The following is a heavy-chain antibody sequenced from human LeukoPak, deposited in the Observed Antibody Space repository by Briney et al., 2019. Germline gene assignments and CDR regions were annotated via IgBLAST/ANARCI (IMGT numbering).Heavy chain of an antibody. V-gene: IGHV3-11*01. CDR3: ARGPFTVVTGSPDY. J-gene: IGHJ4*02. D-gene: IGHD4-23*01. Sequence: GGSLRLSCAASGFTFSDYYMSWIRQAPGKGLEWVSYISTSSSTIYYADSVKSRFTISRDNAENSLYLQMNSLRAEDTAVYYCARGPFTVVTGSPDYWGQGTLVTVSS. CDR2: ISTSSSTI. CDR1: GFTFSDYY.